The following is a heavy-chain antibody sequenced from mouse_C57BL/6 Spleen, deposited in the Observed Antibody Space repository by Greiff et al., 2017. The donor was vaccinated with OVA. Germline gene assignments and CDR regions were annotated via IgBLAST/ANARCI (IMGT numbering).Heavy chain of an antibody. CDR3: ARFPHYAMDY. V-gene: IGHV5-17*01. Sequence: EVMLVESGGGLVKPGGSLKLSCAASGFTFSDYGMHWVRQAPEKGLEWVAYISSGSSTIYYADTVKGRFTISRDNAKNTLFLQMTSLRSEDTAMYYCARFPHYAMDYWGQGTSVTVSS. CDR1: GFTFSDYG. CDR2: ISSGSSTI. J-gene: IGHJ4*01.